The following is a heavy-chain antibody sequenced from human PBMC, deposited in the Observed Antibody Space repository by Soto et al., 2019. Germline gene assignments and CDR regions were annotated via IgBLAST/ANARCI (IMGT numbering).Heavy chain of an antibody. D-gene: IGHD3-9*01. CDR1: GVTFRSYA. CDR3: ARGNLRYFDWLLTGLAPIPTAWNYYGMDV. CDR2: ISYDGSNK. V-gene: IGHV3-30-3*01. Sequence: AESPRLSSAASGVTFRSYAMPWARQDPGKGLEWVAVISYDGSNKYYADSVKGRFTISRDNSKNTLYLQMNSLRAEDTAVYYCARGNLRYFDWLLTGLAPIPTAWNYYGMDVWGQGTTVTVSS. J-gene: IGHJ6*02.